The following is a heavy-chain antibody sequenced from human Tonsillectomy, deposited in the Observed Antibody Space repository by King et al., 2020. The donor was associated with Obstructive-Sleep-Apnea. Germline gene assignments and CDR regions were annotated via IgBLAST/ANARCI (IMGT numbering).Heavy chain of an antibody. D-gene: IGHD6-13*01. CDR3: ATALAAAAPFDS. CDR2: ISSSSGYI. J-gene: IGHJ4*02. Sequence: QLVESGGGLVKPGGSLRLSCAASGFTFSSYNMNWVRQAPGKGLEWVSSISSSSGYIYYTDSVKGRFSISRDNAKNSLYLQMNSLRVEDSAVYYCATALAAAAPFDSWGQGTLVTVSS. V-gene: IGHV3-21*06. CDR1: GFTFSSYN.